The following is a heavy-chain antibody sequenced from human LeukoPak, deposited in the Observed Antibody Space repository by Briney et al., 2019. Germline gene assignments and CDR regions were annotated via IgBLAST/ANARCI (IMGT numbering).Heavy chain of an antibody. CDR2: INHSGST. J-gene: IGHJ5*02. CDR3: ARGPHCSGGSCYPNTNWFDP. Sequence: SETLSLTCTVSGGSISSSSYYWGWIRQPPGKGLEWIGEINHSGSTNYNPSLKSRVTISVDTSKNQFSLKLSSVTAADTAVYYCARGPHCSGGSCYPNTNWFDPWGQGTLVTVSS. V-gene: IGHV4-39*07. D-gene: IGHD2-15*01. CDR1: GGSISSSSYY.